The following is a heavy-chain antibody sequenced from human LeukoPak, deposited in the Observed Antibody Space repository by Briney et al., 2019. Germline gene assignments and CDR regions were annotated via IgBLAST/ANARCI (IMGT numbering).Heavy chain of an antibody. D-gene: IGHD3-22*01. J-gene: IGHJ3*02. Sequence: ASETLSLTCTVSGCSVSSYYWSWIRQSPGKGLEWIAYIYYSGITNYNPPLKSRVTISVDTSKNQFSLKLSSVTAADTAVYYCARHRLYDTDAFDIWGHGTMVSVSS. CDR2: IYYSGIT. CDR1: GCSVSSYY. CDR3: ARHRLYDTDAFDI. V-gene: IGHV4-59*08.